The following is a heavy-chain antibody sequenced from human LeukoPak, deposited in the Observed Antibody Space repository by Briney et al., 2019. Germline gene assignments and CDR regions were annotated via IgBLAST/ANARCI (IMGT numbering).Heavy chain of an antibody. CDR1: GFTFSSYS. CDR2: ISSSSSYI. V-gene: IGHV3-21*01. J-gene: IGHJ4*02. D-gene: IGHD6-13*01. Sequence: GGSLRLSCAASGFTFSSYSMNWVRQAPGKGLEWDSSISSSSSYIYYADSVKGRFTISRDNAKNSLYLQMNSLRAEDTAVYYCARDLEGSSWYYGYWGQGTLVTVSS. CDR3: ARDLEGSSWYYGY.